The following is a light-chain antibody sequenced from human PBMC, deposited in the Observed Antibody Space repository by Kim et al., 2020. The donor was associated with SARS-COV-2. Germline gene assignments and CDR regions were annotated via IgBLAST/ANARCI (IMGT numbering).Light chain of an antibody. V-gene: IGLV3-19*01. CDR1: SLRSYY. CDR3: NSRDSNDYVV. J-gene: IGLJ2*01. CDR2: GKD. Sequence: SSELTQDPAVSVALGQTVRITCQGDSLRSYYATWYQQKPGQAPKVVIYGKDNRPSGIPDRFSGSSSGNTASLTITGTQAGDEADYYCNSRDSNDYVVFGGGTKVTVL.